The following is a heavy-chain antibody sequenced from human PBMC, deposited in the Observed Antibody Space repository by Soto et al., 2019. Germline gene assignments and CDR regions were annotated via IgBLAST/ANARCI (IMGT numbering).Heavy chain of an antibody. CDR2: IYHSGST. V-gene: IGHV4-30-2*01. CDR3: ARHDWAKPFDY. J-gene: IGHJ4*02. Sequence: TLSLTCAVSGGSISSGGYSWSWIRQPPGKGLEWIGYIYHSGSTYYNPSLKSRVTISVDRSRNQFSLKLSSVTAADTAVYYCARHDWAKPFDYWGQGNLVTVSS. CDR1: GGSISSGGYS. D-gene: IGHD3-9*01.